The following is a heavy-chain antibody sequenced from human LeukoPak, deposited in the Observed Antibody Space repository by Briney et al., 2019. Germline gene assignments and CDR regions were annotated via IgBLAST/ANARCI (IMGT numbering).Heavy chain of an antibody. J-gene: IGHJ4*02. Sequence: SETLSLTCTVSGGSISSDYWSWIRRPAGKGLEWIGRIYSSGSTNYNPSLKSRVTISIDTSKNQFSLKLSSVTAADTAVYYCARESSSSWYYFDYWGQGTLVTVSS. D-gene: IGHD6-13*01. CDR2: IYSSGST. CDR1: GGSISSDY. CDR3: ARESSSSWYYFDY. V-gene: IGHV4-4*07.